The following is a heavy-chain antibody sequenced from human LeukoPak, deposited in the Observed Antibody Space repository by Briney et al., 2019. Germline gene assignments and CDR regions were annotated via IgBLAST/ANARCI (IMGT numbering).Heavy chain of an antibody. CDR1: GFTFSSYG. Sequence: PGRSLRLSCAASGFTFSSYGMHWVRQAPGKGLEWVAVISYDGSNKYYADSVKGRFTISRDNSKNTLYLQMNSLRAEDTAVYFCLRGTSFGRGPFDYWGQGALVTVSS. CDR2: ISYDGSNK. J-gene: IGHJ4*02. V-gene: IGHV3-30*03. CDR3: LRGTSFGRGPFDY. D-gene: IGHD3-3*01.